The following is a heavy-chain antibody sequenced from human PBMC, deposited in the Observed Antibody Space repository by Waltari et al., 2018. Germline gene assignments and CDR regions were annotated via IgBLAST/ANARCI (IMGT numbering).Heavy chain of an antibody. Sequence: QVQLQESGPGLVKPSETLSLTCTVSGGSISSYYWSWIRQPPGKGLEWIGYIYYSGSTNYNPSLKSRVTISVDTSKNQFSLKLSSVTAADTAVYYCARRTGDIVVVRTFDIWGQGTMVTVSS. D-gene: IGHD2-2*01. CDR2: IYYSGST. CDR3: ARRTGDIVVVRTFDI. J-gene: IGHJ3*02. V-gene: IGHV4-59*01. CDR1: GGSISSYY.